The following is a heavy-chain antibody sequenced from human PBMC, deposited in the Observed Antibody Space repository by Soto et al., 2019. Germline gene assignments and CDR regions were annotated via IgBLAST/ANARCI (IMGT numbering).Heavy chain of an antibody. D-gene: IGHD6-6*01. CDR1: GFTFSSYG. CDR3: AKISSIAAPNWFDP. Sequence: GGSLRLSCAASGFTFSSYGMHWVRQAPGKGLEWVAVISYDGSNKYYADSVKGRFTISRDNSKNTLYLQMNSLRAEDTAVYYCAKISSIAAPNWFDPWGQGTLVTVSS. CDR2: ISYDGSNK. J-gene: IGHJ5*02. V-gene: IGHV3-30*18.